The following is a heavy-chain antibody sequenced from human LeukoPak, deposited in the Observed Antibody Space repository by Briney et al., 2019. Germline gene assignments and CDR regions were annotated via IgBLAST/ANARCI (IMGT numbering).Heavy chain of an antibody. CDR1: GVSINDYY. V-gene: IGHV4-34*10. CDR3: ARYDSRGSASTKFDY. J-gene: IGHJ4*02. CDR2: ISHTEGT. Sequence: SETLSLTCGVFGVSINDYYWSWIRQSPGKGLEWIGEISHTEGTRYNPSLESRVTMSVGTSENQLSLKLIFVTAADTAVYYCARYDSRGSASTKFDYWGPGIQVTVSS. D-gene: IGHD6-19*01.